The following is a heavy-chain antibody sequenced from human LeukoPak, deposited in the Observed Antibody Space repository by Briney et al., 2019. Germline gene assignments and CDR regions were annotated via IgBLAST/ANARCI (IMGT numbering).Heavy chain of an antibody. CDR3: ARDYGGYFDY. D-gene: IGHD4-17*01. CDR2: ISSSSRYI. Sequence: GGSLRLSCVASGFTFSSYNMNWVRQAPGKGLEWVSSISSSSRYIYYTDSVKGRFTISRDNTKNSLYLQMNSLRAEDTAVYYCARDYGGYFDYWGQGTLVTVSS. V-gene: IGHV3-21*01. J-gene: IGHJ4*02. CDR1: GFTFSSYN.